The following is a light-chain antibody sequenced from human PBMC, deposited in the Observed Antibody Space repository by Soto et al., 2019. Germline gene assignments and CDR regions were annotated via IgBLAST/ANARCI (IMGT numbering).Light chain of an antibody. V-gene: IGLV2-14*01. CDR3: SSWARSLYV. J-gene: IGLJ1*01. CDR1: SSDVGAYNY. Sequence: QSALTQPASVSGSPGQSITISCTGTSSDVGAYNYVSWYQHHPGKAPKLIIYEGTKRPSGVSGRFSGSKSGNTASLTISGLQAEDEADYYCSSWARSLYVFGSGTKVTVL. CDR2: EGT.